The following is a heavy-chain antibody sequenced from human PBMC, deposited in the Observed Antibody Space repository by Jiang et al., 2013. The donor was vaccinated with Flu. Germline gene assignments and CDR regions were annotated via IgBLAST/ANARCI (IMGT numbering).Heavy chain of an antibody. CDR2: ISHSGRT. CDR3: ARDDSYYDSSPYDGYRWFDP. Sequence: PGLVKPSETLSLTCNVYGYSISSGYFWGWIRQPPGKGLEWIGSISHSGRTYYNPSLNSRVTISEDTSKNQFSLKLSSVTAADTAVYYCARDDSYYDSSPYDGYRWFDPWGQGTLVTVSS. V-gene: IGHV4-38-2*02. J-gene: IGHJ5*02. D-gene: IGHD3-22*01. CDR1: GYSISSGYF.